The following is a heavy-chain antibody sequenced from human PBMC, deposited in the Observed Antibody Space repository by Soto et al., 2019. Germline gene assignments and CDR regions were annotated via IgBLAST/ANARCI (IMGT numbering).Heavy chain of an antibody. CDR1: GFTFSSYS. D-gene: IGHD3-10*01. Sequence: GGSLRLSCAASGFTFSSYSMNWVRQAPGKGLEWVSSISSSSSYIYYADSVKGRFTISRDNAKNSLYLQMNSLRAEDTAVYYCAREAELVLWFGELFSPIDTNAFDIWGQGPMVTVSS. CDR3: AREAELVLWFGELFSPIDTNAFDI. CDR2: ISSSSSYI. J-gene: IGHJ3*02. V-gene: IGHV3-21*01.